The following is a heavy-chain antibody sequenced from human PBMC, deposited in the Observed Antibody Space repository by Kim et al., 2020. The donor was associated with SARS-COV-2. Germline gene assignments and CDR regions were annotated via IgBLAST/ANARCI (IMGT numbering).Heavy chain of an antibody. D-gene: IGHD5-18*01. J-gene: IGHJ4*02. CDR1: GFPFSTRA. V-gene: IGHV3-23*01. CDR2: ISGGSTKT. CDR3: VKAIASGYSHED. Sequence: GGSLRLSCAASGFPFSTRAMRWVRQAPGKGPEWVSSISGGSTKTYYADSVKGRFTISRDNSKNTLDLQMNSLTAEDTALYYCVKAIASGYSHEDWGQGTL.